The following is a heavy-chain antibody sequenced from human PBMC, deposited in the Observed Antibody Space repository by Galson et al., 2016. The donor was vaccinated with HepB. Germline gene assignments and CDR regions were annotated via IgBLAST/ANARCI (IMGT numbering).Heavy chain of an antibody. CDR2: IKQDGSEK. V-gene: IGHV3-7*01. CDR3: ARIIRPFSEFDS. Sequence: SLRLSCAASEFTFSSYLMSWVRQAPGKGLEWVANIKQDGSEKYYVDSVKGRFTISRDNAKNSLYLQMDNLRAEDTAVYYCARIIRPFSEFDSWGQGTLVTVAS. J-gene: IGHJ4*02. CDR1: EFTFSSYL. D-gene: IGHD6-6*01.